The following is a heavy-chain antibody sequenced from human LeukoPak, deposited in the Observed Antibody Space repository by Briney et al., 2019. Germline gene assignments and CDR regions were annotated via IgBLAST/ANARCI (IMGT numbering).Heavy chain of an antibody. J-gene: IGHJ3*02. Sequence: SETLSLTCAVYGGSFSGYYWSWIRQPPGKGLEWIGEINHSGSTNYNPSLKSRVTISVDTSKNQFSLKLSSVTAADTAVYYCARSQQWLGYDAFDIWGQGTMVTISS. CDR3: ARSQQWLGYDAFDI. D-gene: IGHD6-19*01. CDR1: GGSFSGYY. CDR2: INHSGST. V-gene: IGHV4-34*01.